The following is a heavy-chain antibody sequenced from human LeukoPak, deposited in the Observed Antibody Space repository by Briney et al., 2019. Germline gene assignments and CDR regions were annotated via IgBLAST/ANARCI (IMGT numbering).Heavy chain of an antibody. CDR3: ARDEYDILTGYILNYFDY. D-gene: IGHD3-9*01. V-gene: IGHV3-21*01. J-gene: IGHJ4*02. CDR1: GFTFSSYS. CDR2: ISSSSSYI. Sequence: GGSLRLSCAASGFTFSSYSMNWVRQAPGKGLEWVSSISSSSSYIYYADSVKGRFTISRDNAKNSLYLQMNSLRAEDTAVYYCARDEYDILTGYILNYFDYWGQGTLVTVCS.